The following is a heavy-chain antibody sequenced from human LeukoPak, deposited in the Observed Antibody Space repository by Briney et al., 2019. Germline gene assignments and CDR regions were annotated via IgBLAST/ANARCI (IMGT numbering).Heavy chain of an antibody. Sequence: ASVKVSCKASGYTFTSYDVNWVRQATGQGLEWMGWMNPNSGNTGYAQKFQGRVTMTRNTSISTAYMELSSLRSEDTAVYYCARGLRYFDWLLTGYWGQGTLVTVSS. CDR1: GYTFTSYD. D-gene: IGHD3-9*01. J-gene: IGHJ4*02. V-gene: IGHV1-8*01. CDR2: MNPNSGNT. CDR3: ARGLRYFDWLLTGY.